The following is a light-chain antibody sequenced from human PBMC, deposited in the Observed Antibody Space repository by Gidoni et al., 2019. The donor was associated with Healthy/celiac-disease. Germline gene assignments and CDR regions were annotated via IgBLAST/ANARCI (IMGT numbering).Light chain of an antibody. V-gene: IGLV3-1*01. Sequence: SYDLTQQPPGPVPPGQTASITCSGDKLGDKYACWYQQKPGQSPVLVIYQDSKRPSGIPERFSGSNSGNTATLTISGTQAMDEADYYCQAWDSSTAIFGGGTKLTVL. CDR3: QAWDSSTAI. CDR2: QDS. CDR1: KLGDKY. J-gene: IGLJ2*01.